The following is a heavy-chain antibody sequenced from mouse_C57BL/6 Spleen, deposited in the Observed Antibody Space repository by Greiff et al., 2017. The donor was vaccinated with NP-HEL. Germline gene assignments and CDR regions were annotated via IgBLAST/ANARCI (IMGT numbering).Heavy chain of an antibody. CDR1: GYTFTSYW. CDR2: IDPSDSDT. D-gene: IGHD3-3*01. CDR3: ATLGYAMDY. J-gene: IGHJ4*01. V-gene: IGHV1-52*01. Sequence: LQESGAELVRPGSSVQLSCKASGYTFTSYWMHWVKQRPIQGLEWIGNIDPSDSDTHYNQKFKYKATLTVDKSSSTAYMQLSSLTSEDSAVYYCATLGYAMDYWGQGTSVTVSS.